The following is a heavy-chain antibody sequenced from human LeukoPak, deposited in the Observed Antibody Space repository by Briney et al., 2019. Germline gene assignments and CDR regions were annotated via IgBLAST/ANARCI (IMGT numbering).Heavy chain of an antibody. CDR2: ISSSSSYI. V-gene: IGHV3-21*01. CDR3: ARDLGDAYFDY. Sequence: GGSLRLSCAASGFTFSSYSMNWVRQAPGERLEWVSSISSSSSYIYYADSVKGRFTISRDSSKNTLYLQMNSLRAEDTAVYYCARDLGDAYFDYWGQGTLVTVSS. J-gene: IGHJ4*02. CDR1: GFTFSSYS.